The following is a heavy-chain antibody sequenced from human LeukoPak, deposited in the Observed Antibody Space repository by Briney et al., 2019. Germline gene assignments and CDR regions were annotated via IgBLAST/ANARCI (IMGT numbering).Heavy chain of an antibody. CDR3: ARDYVLGAFDI. J-gene: IGHJ3*02. CDR2: IYHSGST. D-gene: IGHD3-16*01. CDR1: GYSISSGYY. V-gene: IGHV4-38-2*02. Sequence: SETLSLTCAVSGYSISSGYYWGWIRQPPGKGLEWIGSIYHSGSTYYNPSLKSRVTISVDTSKNQFSLKLSSVTAAGTAVYYCARDYVLGAFDIWGQGTMVTVSS.